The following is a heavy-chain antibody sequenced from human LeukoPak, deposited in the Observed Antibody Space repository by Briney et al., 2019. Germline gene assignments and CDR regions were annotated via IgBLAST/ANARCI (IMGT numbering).Heavy chain of an antibody. CDR3: ARDSGYSYGSLSYGMDV. J-gene: IGHJ6*02. CDR2: IYYSGST. Sequence: ASETLSLTCTVSGGSISSYYWSWIRQPPGKGLEWIGYIYYSGSTNYNPSLKSRVTISVDTSKNQFSLKLSSVTAADTAVYYCARDSGYSYGSLSYGMDVWGQGTTVTVSS. CDR1: GGSISSYY. V-gene: IGHV4-59*01. D-gene: IGHD5-18*01.